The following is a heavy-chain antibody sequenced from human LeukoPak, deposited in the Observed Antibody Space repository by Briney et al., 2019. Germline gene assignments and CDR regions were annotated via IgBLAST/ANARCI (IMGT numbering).Heavy chain of an antibody. D-gene: IGHD6-13*01. J-gene: IGHJ3*02. Sequence: SVKVSCKASGGTFSSYAISWVRQAPGQGLEWMGGIIPIFGTANYAQKFQGRVTITADKSTNTAHMELSSLRSEDTAVYYCAGTPIAAAGTPLFDAFDIWGQGTMVTVSS. CDR2: IIPIFGTA. CDR1: GGTFSSYA. V-gene: IGHV1-69*06. CDR3: AGTPIAAAGTPLFDAFDI.